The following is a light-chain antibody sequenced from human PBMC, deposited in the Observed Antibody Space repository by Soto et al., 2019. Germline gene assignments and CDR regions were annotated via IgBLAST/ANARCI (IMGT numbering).Light chain of an antibody. CDR2: GAS. J-gene: IGKJ2*01. V-gene: IGKV3-20*01. CDR3: QQYGRSPFT. Sequence: EIVLTQSPVTLSLSPRERATLSCRASQRIPNNFLAWFQQKPGLPPRLLISGASTRASGIPDRFSGSGSGTDFALTISRLEPEDFAVYYCQQYGRSPFTFGQGTKLQIK. CDR1: QRIPNNF.